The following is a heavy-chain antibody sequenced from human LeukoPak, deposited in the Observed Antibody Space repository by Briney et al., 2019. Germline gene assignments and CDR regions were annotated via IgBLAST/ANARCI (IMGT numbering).Heavy chain of an antibody. CDR1: GDSISSGSYF. V-gene: IGHV4-61*02. D-gene: IGHD4-11*01. J-gene: IGHJ5*02. Sequence: SETLSLTCSVSGDSISSGSYFWSWIRQPAGKGLEWIGRIYTSGSTNYNPSLKSRVTISVDTSKNQFSLKLSSVTAADTAVYYCARCRSDYRTVDPWGQGTLVSVSS. CDR2: IYTSGST. CDR3: ARCRSDYRTVDP.